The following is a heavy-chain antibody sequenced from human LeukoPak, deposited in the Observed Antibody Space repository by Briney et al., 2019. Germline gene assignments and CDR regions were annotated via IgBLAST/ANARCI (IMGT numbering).Heavy chain of an antibody. CDR3: ARGFFDWLPHFDY. Sequence: GGSLRLSCAASGFSFNSYWMTWVRQAPGKALERVANINQGGGEKNYVDSVKGRFTISRDNAKTSLYLQMNSLRAEDTALYYCARGFFDWLPHFDYWGQGTLVTVSS. CDR1: GFSFNSYW. J-gene: IGHJ4*02. D-gene: IGHD3-9*01. V-gene: IGHV3-7*01. CDR2: INQGGGEK.